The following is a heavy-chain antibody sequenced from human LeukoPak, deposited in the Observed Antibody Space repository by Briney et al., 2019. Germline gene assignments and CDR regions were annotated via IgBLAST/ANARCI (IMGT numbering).Heavy chain of an antibody. CDR1: GGTFSSYA. Sequence: SVKVSCKASGGTFSSYAISWVRQAPGQGLEWMGRIIPILGIANYAQKFQGRVTITADKSTSTAYMELSSLRSEDTAVYYCARERARREGNDYWGQGTLVTVSS. J-gene: IGHJ4*02. D-gene: IGHD1-26*01. CDR3: ARERARREGNDY. V-gene: IGHV1-69*04. CDR2: IIPILGIA.